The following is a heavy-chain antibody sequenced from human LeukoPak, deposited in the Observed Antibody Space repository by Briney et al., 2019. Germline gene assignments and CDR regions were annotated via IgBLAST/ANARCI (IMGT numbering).Heavy chain of an antibody. CDR2: IYTSGST. Sequence: SDTLSLTCSVSGDSIRSFYWSWIRQPAGKGLEWIGRIYTSGSTNYNPSLETRVTMSVDTSKNQFSLRLSSVTAADTAVYYCAREGTYCSRTSCYDSFLDYWGQGTLVTVSS. V-gene: IGHV4-4*07. CDR1: GDSIRSFY. D-gene: IGHD2-2*01. J-gene: IGHJ4*02. CDR3: AREGTYCSRTSCYDSFLDY.